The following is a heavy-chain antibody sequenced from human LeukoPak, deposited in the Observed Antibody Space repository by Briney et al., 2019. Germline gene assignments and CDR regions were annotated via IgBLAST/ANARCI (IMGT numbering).Heavy chain of an antibody. Sequence: GGSLRLSCAASGFSFSDYYITWIRQAPGKGLEWLSYITSSGSGSAMFYADSVKGRFTISRDNSKNTLYLQMNSLRAEDTAVYYCAKYWQQLDYWGQGTLVTVSS. V-gene: IGHV3-11*04. CDR1: GFSFSDYY. CDR3: AKYWQQLDY. D-gene: IGHD6-13*01. J-gene: IGHJ4*02. CDR2: ITSSGSGSAM.